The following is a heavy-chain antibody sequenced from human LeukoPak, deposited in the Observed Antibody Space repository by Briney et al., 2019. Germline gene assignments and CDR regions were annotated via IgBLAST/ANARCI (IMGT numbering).Heavy chain of an antibody. J-gene: IGHJ6*02. D-gene: IGHD6-13*01. CDR3: ARGGSSWYGPLGYCGMDV. V-gene: IGHV4-59*01. CDR1: GGSISSYY. CDR2: IYYSGST. Sequence: PSETLSLTCTVSGGSISSYYWSWIRQPPGKGLEWIGYIYYSGSTNYNPSLKSRVTISVDTSKNQFSLKLSSVTAADTAVYYCARGGSSWYGPLGYCGMDVWGQGTTVTVSS.